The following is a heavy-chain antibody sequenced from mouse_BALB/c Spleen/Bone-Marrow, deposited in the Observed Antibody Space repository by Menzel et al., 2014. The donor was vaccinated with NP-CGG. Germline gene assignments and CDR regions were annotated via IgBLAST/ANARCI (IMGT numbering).Heavy chain of an antibody. CDR2: IDPANGNT. V-gene: IGHV14-3*02. D-gene: IGHD2-3*01. J-gene: IGHJ4*01. CDR1: GFNIKDTY. Sequence: EVKLMESGAELVKPGASVKLSCTASGFNIKDTYMHWVKQRPEQGLEWIGGIDPANGNTKYDPKFQGKATITADTSSNTAYLQLSSLTSEDTAVYYCARWLLPYGLDYWGQGTSVTVSS. CDR3: ARWLLPYGLDY.